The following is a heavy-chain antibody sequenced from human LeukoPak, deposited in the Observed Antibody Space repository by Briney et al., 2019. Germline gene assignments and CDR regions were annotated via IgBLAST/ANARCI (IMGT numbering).Heavy chain of an antibody. Sequence: SETLSLTCTVSSDSISTSNYYWGWVRQPPGKALEWIGNIFYSGSTYYSPSLKSRVTISLDTSRNQFSLKLSSVTAADTAVYYCARPTHSIGIDYWGQGTLVTVSS. J-gene: IGHJ4*02. CDR3: ARPTHSIGIDY. CDR1: SDSISTSNYY. CDR2: IFYSGST. D-gene: IGHD6-19*01. V-gene: IGHV4-39*07.